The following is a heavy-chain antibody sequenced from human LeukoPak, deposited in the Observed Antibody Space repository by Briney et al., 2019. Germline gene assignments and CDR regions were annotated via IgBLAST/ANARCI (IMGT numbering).Heavy chain of an antibody. Sequence: PGGSLRLSCAASGFTFSGYAMSWDRQAPGKGLEWVSAISGSGGSTYYADSVKGRFTISRDNSKNTLSLQMNSLRAEDTAVYYCAKGVPRYEGGAWIDAFDIWGQGTMVTVSS. CDR2: ISGSGGST. V-gene: IGHV3-23*01. D-gene: IGHD2-21*01. J-gene: IGHJ3*02. CDR3: AKGVPRYEGGAWIDAFDI. CDR1: GFTFSGYA.